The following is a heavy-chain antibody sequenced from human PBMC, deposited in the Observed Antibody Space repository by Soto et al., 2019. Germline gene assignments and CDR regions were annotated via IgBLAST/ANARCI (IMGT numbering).Heavy chain of an antibody. D-gene: IGHD2-21*01. J-gene: IGHJ5*02. CDR2: IYHSGST. Sequence: QVQLQESGPGLVKPSQTLSLSCTVSGDSIRRGGYYWNWIRQHPRKGLEWIGSIYHSGSTNYNPSRKSGGTRSVDTSKNQLSLELTNVTAADTAVYYCVREGAGAYGRGWCGPGGQGILVTVSS. V-gene: IGHV4-31*03. CDR1: GDSIRRGGYY. CDR3: VREGAGAYGRGWCGP.